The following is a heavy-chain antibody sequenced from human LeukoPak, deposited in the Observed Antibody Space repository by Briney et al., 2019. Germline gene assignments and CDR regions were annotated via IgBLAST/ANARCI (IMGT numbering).Heavy chain of an antibody. Sequence: PGGSLRLSCAASGFTFSNYWMTWVRQAPGKGLEWLANIKSDGSKKDYVDSMKGRFTISRDNARNSLYLQMYSLRAEDTAVYYCARDAGIAAADTMGNWFDPWGQGTLVTVSS. CDR2: IKSDGSKK. D-gene: IGHD6-13*01. J-gene: IGHJ5*02. CDR1: GFTFSNYW. CDR3: ARDAGIAAADTMGNWFDP. V-gene: IGHV3-7*01.